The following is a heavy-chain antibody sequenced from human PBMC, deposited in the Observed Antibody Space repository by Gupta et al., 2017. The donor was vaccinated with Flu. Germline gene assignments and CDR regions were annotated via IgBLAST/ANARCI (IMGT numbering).Heavy chain of an antibody. CDR1: GFPFSSYA. CDR2: VGGSGSYI. J-gene: IGHJ4*02. Sequence: EVQMVESGGGLVKPGGSLRLTCVASGFPFSSYAMSWVRQAPGKGLEWVSSVGGSGSYIYYADSVKGRFTISRDNARNSLYLQMGGLRDEDTAIYYCASDAPGYWGQGTLVTVSS. CDR3: ASDAPGY. V-gene: IGHV3-21*01.